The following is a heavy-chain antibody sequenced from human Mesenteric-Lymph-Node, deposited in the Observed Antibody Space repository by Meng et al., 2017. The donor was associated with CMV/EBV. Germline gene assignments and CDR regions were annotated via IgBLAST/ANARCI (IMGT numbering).Heavy chain of an antibody. D-gene: IGHD4-17*01. Sequence: SETLSLTCTVSGGSISSFYWSWIRQPPGKGLEWLGNIYYNGRTNYDPSLKSRVTISVDRSKNQFSLKLTSVNAADTALYYCAREGHYGDYVDYWGQGTLVTVSS. CDR1: GGSISSFY. V-gene: IGHV4-59*01. J-gene: IGHJ4*02. CDR3: AREGHYGDYVDY. CDR2: IYYNGRT.